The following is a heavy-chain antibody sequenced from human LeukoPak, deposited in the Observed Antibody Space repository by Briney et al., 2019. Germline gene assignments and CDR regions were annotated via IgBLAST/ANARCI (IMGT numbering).Heavy chain of an antibody. D-gene: IGHD1-26*01. CDR1: GFTFNTYS. J-gene: IGHJ5*02. CDR2: ISSTNTYI. Sequence: GGSLRLSCAASGFTFNTYSMHWVRQAPGKGLEWVSSISSTNTYIYYADSVKGRFTISRDNAKNSLYLQMNSLRAEDTAVYYCARSGSYNYNWFDPWGQGTLVTVSS. CDR3: ARSGSYNYNWFDP. V-gene: IGHV3-21*01.